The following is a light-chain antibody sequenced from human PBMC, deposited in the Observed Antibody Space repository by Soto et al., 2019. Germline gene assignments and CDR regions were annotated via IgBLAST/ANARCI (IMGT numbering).Light chain of an antibody. J-gene: IGKJ5*01. CDR2: DVS. CDR3: QQYKNWPPIT. CDR1: QSVSSN. V-gene: IGKV3-15*01. Sequence: EIAMTQSPATLSVTAGESATLXXSSSQSVSSNFAWYQQKPGQATRLXXYDVSTRATGIPARFSGSGSGTEFTLTISSLQSEDFAVYYCQQYKNWPPITFGQGTRLEIK.